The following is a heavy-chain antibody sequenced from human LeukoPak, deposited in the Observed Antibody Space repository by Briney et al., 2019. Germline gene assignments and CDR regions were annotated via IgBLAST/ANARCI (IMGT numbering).Heavy chain of an antibody. CDR2: ISWNSGSI. V-gene: IGHV3-9*01. CDR3: AKATIAVAGTYYYGMDV. CDR1: GLTFDDYA. D-gene: IGHD6-19*01. J-gene: IGHJ6*02. Sequence: GGSLRLSCAASGLTFDDYAMHWVRQAPGKGLEWVSGISWNSGSIGYADSVKGRFTISRDNAKNSLYLQMNSLRAEDTAFYYCAKATIAVAGTYYYGMDVWGQGTTVTVSS.